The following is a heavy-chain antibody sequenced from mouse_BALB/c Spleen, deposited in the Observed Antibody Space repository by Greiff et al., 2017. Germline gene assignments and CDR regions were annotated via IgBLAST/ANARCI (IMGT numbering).Heavy chain of an antibody. CDR2: IRNKANGYTT. V-gene: IGHV7-3*02. CDR3: AREGDYDAMDY. CDR1: GFTFTDYY. J-gene: IGHJ4*01. Sequence: EVQRVESGGGLVQPGGSLRLSCATSGFTFTDYYMSWVRQPPGKALEWLGFIRNKANGYTTEYSASVKGRFTISRDNSQSILYLHRSTLRAEDSATYYCAREGDYDAMDYWGQGTSVTVSS.